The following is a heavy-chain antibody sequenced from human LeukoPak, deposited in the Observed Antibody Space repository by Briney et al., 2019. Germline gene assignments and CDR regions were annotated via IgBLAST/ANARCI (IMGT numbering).Heavy chain of an antibody. Sequence: SETLSLTCTVSGGSISSYYWSWIRQPPGKGLEWIGYIYYSGSTNYNPSLKSRVTISVDTSKNQFSLKLSSVTAADTAVYYCARAGDDCSSTSCYTQQNNWFDPWGQGTLVTVSS. CDR3: ARAGDDCSSTSCYTQQNNWFDP. J-gene: IGHJ5*02. D-gene: IGHD2-2*02. CDR1: GGSISSYY. CDR2: IYYSGST. V-gene: IGHV4-59*08.